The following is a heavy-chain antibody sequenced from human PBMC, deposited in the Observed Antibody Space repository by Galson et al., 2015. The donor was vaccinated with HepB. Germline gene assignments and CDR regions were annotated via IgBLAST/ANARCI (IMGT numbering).Heavy chain of an antibody. J-gene: IGHJ5*02. CDR1: GYSFTSYW. V-gene: IGHV5-51*01. Sequence: QSGAEVKKPGESLKISCKGSGYSFTSYWIGWVRQMPGKGLEWMGIIYPGDSDTRYSPSFQGQVTISADKSISTAYLQWSSLKASDTAMYYCARRGFGITFGGVPHNWFDPWGQGTLVTVSS. CDR2: IYPGDSDT. CDR3: ARRGFGITFGGVPHNWFDP. D-gene: IGHD3-16*01.